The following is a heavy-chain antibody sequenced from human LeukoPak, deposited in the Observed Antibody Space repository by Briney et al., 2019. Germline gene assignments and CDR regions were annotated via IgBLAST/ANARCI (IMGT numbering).Heavy chain of an antibody. J-gene: IGHJ4*02. Sequence: GESLQISCKGSGYNFAHDWIGWVRQMPGKGLEWMGIIFPDDSDTIYSPSFQGQVTISADKSIDTAYLQWSDLKASDSAMYYCARQESEMTTPANRYFDLWGQGTLITVSS. CDR2: IFPDDSDT. D-gene: IGHD2-15*01. V-gene: IGHV5-51*01. CDR3: ARQESEMTTPANRYFDL. CDR1: GYNFAHDW.